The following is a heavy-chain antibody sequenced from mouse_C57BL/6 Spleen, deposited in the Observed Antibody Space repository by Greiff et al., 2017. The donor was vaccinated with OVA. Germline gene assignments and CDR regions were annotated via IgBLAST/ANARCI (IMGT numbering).Heavy chain of an antibody. D-gene: IGHD1-1*01. CDR2: IYPGDGDT. J-gene: IGHJ1*03. Sequence: VHLVESGPELVKPGASVKISCKASGYAFSSSWMNWVKQRPGKGLEWIGRIYPGDGDTNYNGKFKGKATLTADKSSSTAYMQLSSLTSEDSAVYFCARDGSSYRYFDVWGTGTTVTVSS. CDR3: ARDGSSYRYFDV. CDR1: GYAFSSSW. V-gene: IGHV1-82*01.